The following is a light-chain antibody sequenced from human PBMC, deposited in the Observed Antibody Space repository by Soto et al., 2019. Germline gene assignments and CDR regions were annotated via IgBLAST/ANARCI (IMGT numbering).Light chain of an antibody. CDR2: GIS. CDR1: QSVNSN. V-gene: IGKV3-15*01. Sequence: EMLVRQSPASLTVSPGESATLSCSASQSVNSNYLAWYQQHPGQPPRLLIYGISTRATGIPARFSGSGSGTEFSVTLSRLQCEAVAVNCCPEYSKWPITLGQGTRLEIK. J-gene: IGKJ5*01. CDR3: PEYSKWPIT.